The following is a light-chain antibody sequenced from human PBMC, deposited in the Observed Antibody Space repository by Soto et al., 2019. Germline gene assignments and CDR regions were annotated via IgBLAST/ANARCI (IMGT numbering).Light chain of an antibody. CDR2: GAS. CDR1: QSLVYSDGNTY. V-gene: IGKV2-30*01. CDR3: RQQYNCSWT. J-gene: IGKJ1*01. Sequence: VVLTQSPLSLPFTLGQPASISCRSSQSLVYSDGNTYLNWYQHKPGQAPRLLISGASSGVTGSPPRFSGSGASTEFSLITNSRQSDDYFITYYRQQYNCSWTFGDGTKVDIK.